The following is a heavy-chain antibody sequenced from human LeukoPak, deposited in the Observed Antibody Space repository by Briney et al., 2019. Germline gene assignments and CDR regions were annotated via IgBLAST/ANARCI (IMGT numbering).Heavy chain of an antibody. CDR1: GFTFSNYW. CDR3: IRDFRSADL. V-gene: IGHV3-74*01. Sequence: GGSLRLSCVASGFTFSNYWMHWVRQPPGKGVVWVSRIYVDGRTTNYADSVKGRFTISRDNAKNTVYLEMNSLSVEDTATYYCIRDFRSADLWGQGTLVTVTS. J-gene: IGHJ5*02. CDR2: IYVDGRTT.